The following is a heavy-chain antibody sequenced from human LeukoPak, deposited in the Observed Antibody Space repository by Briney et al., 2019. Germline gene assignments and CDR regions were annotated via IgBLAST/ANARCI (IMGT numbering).Heavy chain of an antibody. V-gene: IGHV3-53*01. CDR3: ARTVGYSYGFDP. CDR1: GFTFSSYA. D-gene: IGHD5-18*01. CDR2: IYSGGST. J-gene: IGHJ5*02. Sequence: GSLRLSCAASGFTFSSYAMSWVRQAPGKGLEWVSVIYSGGSTYYADSVKGRFTISRDNSKNTLYLQMNSLRAEDTAVYYCARTVGYSYGFDPWGQGTLVTVSS.